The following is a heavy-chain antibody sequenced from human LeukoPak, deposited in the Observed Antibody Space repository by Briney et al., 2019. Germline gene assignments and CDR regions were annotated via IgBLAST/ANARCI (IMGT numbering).Heavy chain of an antibody. CDR2: IYYSGST. D-gene: IGHD3-22*01. J-gene: IGHJ4*02. CDR3: ARGSFYYDSSGYQYYFDY. Sequence: SETLSLTCTVPGGSISSYYWSWIRQPPGKGLEWIGYIYYSGSTNYNPSLKSRVTISVDTSKNQFSLKLSSVTAADTAVYYCARGSFYYDSSGYQYYFDYWGQGTLVTVSS. V-gene: IGHV4-59*08. CDR1: GGSISSYY.